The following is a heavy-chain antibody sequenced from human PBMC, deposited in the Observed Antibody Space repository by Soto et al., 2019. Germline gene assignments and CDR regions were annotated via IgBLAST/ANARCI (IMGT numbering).Heavy chain of an antibody. CDR2: ISSSGSTI. D-gene: IGHD6-6*01. V-gene: IGHV3-11*01. CDR1: GFTFSDYY. J-gene: IGHJ6*02. Sequence: PXGSLRLSCSAAGFTFSDYYMSWIRQAPGKGLEWVSYISSSGSTIYYADSVKGRFTISRDNAKNSPYLQMNSLRAEDTAVYYCARDRGSSSLFGGYYYGMDVWGQGTTVTVSS. CDR3: ARDRGSSSLFGGYYYGMDV.